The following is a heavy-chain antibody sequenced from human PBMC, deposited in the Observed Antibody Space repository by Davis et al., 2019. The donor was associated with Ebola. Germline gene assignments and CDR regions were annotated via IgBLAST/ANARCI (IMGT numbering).Heavy chain of an antibody. Sequence: PGGSLRLSCEASGFIMSKYWMAWGRQAPGKGLEWVSGISWNSGSIGYADSVKGRFTISRDNAKNSLYLQMNSLRAEDTALYYCAKADPTYDYFDYWGQGTLVTVSS. J-gene: IGHJ4*02. D-gene: IGHD3-16*01. V-gene: IGHV3-9*01. CDR2: ISWNSGSI. CDR1: GFIMSKYW. CDR3: AKADPTYDYFDY.